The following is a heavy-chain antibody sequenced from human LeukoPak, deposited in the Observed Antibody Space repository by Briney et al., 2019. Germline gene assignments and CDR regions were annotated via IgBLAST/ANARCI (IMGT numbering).Heavy chain of an antibody. CDR2: ITGSSSYI. Sequence: GGSLRLSCAASGFTFRTYYMNCVRQSPGKGLECVSFITGSSSYIYYTDSVKGRFTISRDNAKNSLFLQMNSLRDEDTAVYYCASGFSSSPYFDYWGQGTLVTVSS. D-gene: IGHD6-6*01. CDR1: GFTFRTYY. J-gene: IGHJ4*02. V-gene: IGHV3-21*01. CDR3: ASGFSSSPYFDY.